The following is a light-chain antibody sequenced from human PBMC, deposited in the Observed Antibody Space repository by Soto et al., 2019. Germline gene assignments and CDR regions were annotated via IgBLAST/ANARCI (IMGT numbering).Light chain of an antibody. CDR3: QSYDSSLITYV. Sequence: QAVVTQPPSVSGAPGQRVTISCTGSSSNIGAGYDVHWYQRLPGTAPKLLIYGNTNRPSGVPDRFSGYKSDTSASLAITGLQAEDEADYYCQSYDSSLITYVFGTGTKLTVL. V-gene: IGLV1-40*01. CDR1: SSNIGAGYD. J-gene: IGLJ1*01. CDR2: GNT.